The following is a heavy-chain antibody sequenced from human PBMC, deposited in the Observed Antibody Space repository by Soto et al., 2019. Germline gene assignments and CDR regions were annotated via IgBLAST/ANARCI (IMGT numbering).Heavy chain of an antibody. V-gene: IGHV4-34*01. CDR3: ASVGAFGIGGARPVDY. Sequence: QVQLQQWGAGLLKPSETLSLTCAVYGGSFSGYYWSWIRQPPGKGLEWIGENNHSGSTNYNPSLKSRVTISVDTSKNQFALKLSSVTAADTAVDYCASVGAFGIGGARPVDYWGQGTLVTVSS. D-gene: IGHD1-26*01. CDR1: GGSFSGYY. CDR2: NNHSGST. J-gene: IGHJ4*02.